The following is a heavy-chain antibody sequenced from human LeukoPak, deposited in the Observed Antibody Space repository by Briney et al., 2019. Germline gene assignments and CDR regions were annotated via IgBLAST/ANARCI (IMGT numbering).Heavy chain of an antibody. Sequence: GGSLRLSCAASGFTFSRHWMSWVREAPGKGLEWVAHIRQDGNWRHHEDSVEGRFTISRDNAKNSLYLQMNSLRVEDTAVYYCARFGDPSTTLDYWGQGTRVTVSS. CDR1: GFTFSRHW. CDR3: ARFGDPSTTLDY. J-gene: IGHJ4*02. V-gene: IGHV3-7*01. CDR2: IRQDGNWR. D-gene: IGHD3-16*01.